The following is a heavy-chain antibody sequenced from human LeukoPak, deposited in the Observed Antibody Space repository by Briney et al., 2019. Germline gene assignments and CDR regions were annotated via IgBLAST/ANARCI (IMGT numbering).Heavy chain of an antibody. Sequence: ASVKVSCKASGYTFTDYTMHWVRQAPEQRLEWMGWINAGNGNTKYSQKFQGRVTITRGTSASTAYMELSSLRSEDTAVYYCAIVRGWGPFDYWGQGTLVTVSS. D-gene: IGHD6-19*01. CDR3: AIVRGWGPFDY. CDR1: GYTFTDYT. J-gene: IGHJ4*02. CDR2: INAGNGNT. V-gene: IGHV1-3*01.